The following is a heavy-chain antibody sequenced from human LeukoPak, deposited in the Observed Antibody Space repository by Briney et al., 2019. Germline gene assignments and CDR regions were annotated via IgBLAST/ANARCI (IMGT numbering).Heavy chain of an antibody. CDR1: GFTFSSYA. J-gene: IGHJ4*02. CDR2: ISYDGSNK. CDR3: ARVQGTLIKYYFDY. V-gene: IGHV3-30-3*01. Sequence: GGSLRLSCAAAGFTFSSYAMHWVRQALGKGLEWVAVISYDGSNKYYADSVKGRFTISRDNSKNTLYLQMNSLRAEDTAVYYCARVQGTLIKYYFDYWGQGTLVTVSS. D-gene: IGHD2/OR15-2a*01.